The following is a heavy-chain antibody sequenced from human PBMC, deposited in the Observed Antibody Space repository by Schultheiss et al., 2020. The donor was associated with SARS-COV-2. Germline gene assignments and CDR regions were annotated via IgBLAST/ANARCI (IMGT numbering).Heavy chain of an antibody. CDR3: ARGGNYSPSLDY. J-gene: IGHJ4*02. V-gene: IGHV4-31*03. D-gene: IGHD1-7*01. CDR2: IYYSGST. Sequence: SETLSLTCTVSGGSISSGSYYWSWIRQHPGKGLEWIGYIYYSGSTYYNPSLKSRVTISVDTSKNQFSLKLSSVTAADTAVYYCARGGNYSPSLDYWGQGTLVTVSS. CDR1: GGSISSGSYY.